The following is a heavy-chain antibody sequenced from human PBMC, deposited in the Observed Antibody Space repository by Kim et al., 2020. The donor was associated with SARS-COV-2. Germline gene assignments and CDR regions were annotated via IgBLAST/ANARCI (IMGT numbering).Heavy chain of an antibody. J-gene: IGHJ4*02. CDR3: AGDNIAAAGTVDY. D-gene: IGHD6-13*01. Sequence: YSQKFQGRVTITRDTSASTAYMELSSLRSEDTAVYYCAGDNIAAAGTVDYWGQGTLVTVSS. V-gene: IGHV1-3*01.